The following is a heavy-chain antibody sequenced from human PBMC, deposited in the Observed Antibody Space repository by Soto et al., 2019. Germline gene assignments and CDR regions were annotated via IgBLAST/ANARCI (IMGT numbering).Heavy chain of an antibody. Sequence: ASVKVSCKASGYTFTSYGISWVRQAPGQGLEWMGWIGAYNGNTNYAQKLQGRVTMTTDTSTSTAYMELRSLRSDDTAVYYCARDGPYSNYVYFDYWGQGTLVTVSS. CDR3: ARDGPYSNYVYFDY. CDR2: IGAYNGNT. V-gene: IGHV1-18*01. D-gene: IGHD4-4*01. J-gene: IGHJ4*02. CDR1: GYTFTSYG.